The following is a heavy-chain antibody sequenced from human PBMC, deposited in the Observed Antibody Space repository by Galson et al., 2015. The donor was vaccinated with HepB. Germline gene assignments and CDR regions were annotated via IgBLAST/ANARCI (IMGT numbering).Heavy chain of an antibody. D-gene: IGHD6-19*01. CDR2: ISYDGSIK. CDR3: ARDRVEQWLENHFDY. J-gene: IGHJ4*02. V-gene: IGHV3-30*04. Sequence: MHWVRQAPGKGLEWVAVISYDGSIKYYADSVKGRSTISRDSSKNTLYLQMNSLRVEDTAIYYCARDRVEQWLENHFDYWGQGTLVTVSS.